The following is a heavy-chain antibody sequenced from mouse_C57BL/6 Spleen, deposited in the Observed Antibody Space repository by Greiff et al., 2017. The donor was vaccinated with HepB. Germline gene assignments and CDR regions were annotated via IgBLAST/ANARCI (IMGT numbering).Heavy chain of an antibody. V-gene: IGHV5-17*01. CDR2: ISSGSSTI. CDR1: GFTFSDYG. D-gene: IGHD1-1*01. J-gene: IGHJ3*01. Sequence: EVKVVESGGGLVKPGGSLKLSCAASGFTFSDYGMHWVRQAPEKGLEWVAYISSGSSTIYYADTVKGRFTISRDNAKNTLFLQMTSLRSEDTAMYYCARPGGSSPWFAYWGQGTLVTVSA. CDR3: ARPGGSSPWFAY.